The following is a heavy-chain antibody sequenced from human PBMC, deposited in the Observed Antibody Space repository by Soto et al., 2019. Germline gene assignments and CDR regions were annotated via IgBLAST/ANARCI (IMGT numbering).Heavy chain of an antibody. CDR2: INSDGSST. J-gene: IGHJ3*02. D-gene: IGHD3-3*01. CDR3: TRFPTSRAYYDFWSGHPPRGDDAFDI. CDR1: GFTFSSYW. V-gene: IGHV3-74*01. Sequence: EVQLVESGGGLVQPGGSLRLSCAASGFTFSSYWMHWVRQAPGKGLVWVSRINSDGSSTSYADSVKGRFTISRDNAKNTLYLQMNSLRAEDTAVYYCTRFPTSRAYYDFWSGHPPRGDDAFDIWGQGTMVTVSS.